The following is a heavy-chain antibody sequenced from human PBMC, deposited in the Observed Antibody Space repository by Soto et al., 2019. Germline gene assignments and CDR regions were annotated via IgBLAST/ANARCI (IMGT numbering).Heavy chain of an antibody. CDR1: GGSLSGYY. CDR3: ARGVYCSSTSCYWGMDV. CDR2: INHSGST. D-gene: IGHD2-2*01. V-gene: IGHV4-34*01. Sequence: SETLSLTCAVYGGSLSGYYWSWIRQPPGKGLEWIGEINHSGSTNYNPSLKSRVTISVDTSKNQFSLKLSSMTAADTAVYYCARGVYCSSTSCYWGMDVWGQGTKVTVSS. J-gene: IGHJ6*02.